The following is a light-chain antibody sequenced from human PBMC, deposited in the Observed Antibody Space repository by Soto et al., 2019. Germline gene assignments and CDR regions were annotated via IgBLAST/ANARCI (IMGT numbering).Light chain of an antibody. CDR3: SSYTSRSMLFYV. CDR2: DVS. CDR1: SSDVGGYNY. V-gene: IGLV2-14*01. Sequence: QSVLTQPASVSGPPGQSITISCTGTSSDVGGYNYVSWYQQHPGKAPKLMIYDVSNRPSGVSNRFSGSKSGNTASLTISGLQAEDEADYYCSSYTSRSMLFYVFGTGTKVTVL. J-gene: IGLJ1*01.